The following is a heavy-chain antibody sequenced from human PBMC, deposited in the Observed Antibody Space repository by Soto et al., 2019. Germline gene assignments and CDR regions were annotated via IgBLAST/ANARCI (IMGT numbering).Heavy chain of an antibody. CDR3: AIDRPGDEGDAFDI. CDR2: LYSGGST. Sequence: EVQLVETGGGLIQPGGSLRLSCAASGLIVSTNYMNWVRQAPGKGLEWVSVLYSGGSTHYAGSVKGRFIISRDNSKNTLYLQMNRLRAEDTAVYYCAIDRPGDEGDAFDIWGHGTLVTVSS. J-gene: IGHJ3*02. D-gene: IGHD3-10*01. CDR1: GLIVSTNY. V-gene: IGHV3-53*02.